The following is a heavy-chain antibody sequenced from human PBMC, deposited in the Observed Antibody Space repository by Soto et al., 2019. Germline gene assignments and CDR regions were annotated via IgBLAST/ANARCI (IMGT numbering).Heavy chain of an antibody. V-gene: IGHV3-30-3*01. Sequence: GGSLRLSCAASGFTFKGYAMPWVRQAPGKGLEWVAVISYDGSNKYYADSVKGRFSISRDNSKNTLYLQMNSLRAEDTAVYYCASEQLAVLRGVLDYWGQGTLVTVSS. CDR2: ISYDGSNK. CDR1: GFTFKGYA. D-gene: IGHD1-1*01. J-gene: IGHJ4*02. CDR3: ASEQLAVLRGVLDY.